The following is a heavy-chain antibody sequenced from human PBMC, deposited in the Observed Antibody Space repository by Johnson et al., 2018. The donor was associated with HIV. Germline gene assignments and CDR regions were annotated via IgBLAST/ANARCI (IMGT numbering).Heavy chain of an antibody. CDR2: IKQDGSEK. D-gene: IGHD3-22*01. Sequence: VQLVESGGGLVQPGGSLRLSCAASGFTFSSYWMSWVRQAPGKGLEWVANIKQDGSEKYYVDSVKGRFTISRDKSKNTLYLQMNSLRAEDTAVYYCARDQGNYYDSSGKPKRAFDIWGQGTMVTVSS. J-gene: IGHJ3*02. CDR3: ARDQGNYYDSSGKPKRAFDI. CDR1: GFTFSSYW. V-gene: IGHV3-7*01.